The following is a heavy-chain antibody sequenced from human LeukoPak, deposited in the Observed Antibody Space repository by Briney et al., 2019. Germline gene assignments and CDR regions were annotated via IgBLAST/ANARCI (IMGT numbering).Heavy chain of an antibody. CDR3: ARLGQPLVLDYFDY. CDR1: GLTFSSYS. J-gene: IGHJ4*02. Sequence: GGSLRLSCAASGLTFSSYSMNCVRQAPGKGLEWVSSISSSSSYIYYADSVKGRFTISRDNAKNSLYLQMNSLRAEDTAVYYCARLGQPLVLDYFDYWGQGTLVTVSS. D-gene: IGHD6-13*01. V-gene: IGHV3-21*01. CDR2: ISSSSSYI.